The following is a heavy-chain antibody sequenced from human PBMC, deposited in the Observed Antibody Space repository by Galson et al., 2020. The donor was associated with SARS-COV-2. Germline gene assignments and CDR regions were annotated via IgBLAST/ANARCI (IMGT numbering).Heavy chain of an antibody. D-gene: IGHD1-26*01. CDR2: AGSVGDT. V-gene: IGHV3-13*01. CDR3: TRGQVGNAFDI. J-gene: IGHJ3*02. CDR1: GFTFSDYD. Sequence: GGSLRLSCAASGFTFSDYDMPWVRQAPGKSLEWVSLAGSVGDTYYLGSVKGRFIISRDNAKSALYLQMNSLTAGDTAIYYCTRGQVGNAFDIWGQGTLVTVSS.